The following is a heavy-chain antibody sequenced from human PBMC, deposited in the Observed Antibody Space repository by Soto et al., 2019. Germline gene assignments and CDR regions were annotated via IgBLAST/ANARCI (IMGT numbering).Heavy chain of an antibody. V-gene: IGHV1-18*04. CDR1: GYTFTTYY. J-gene: IGHJ5*01. D-gene: IGHD6-25*01. CDR3: ARSGDGNWFES. CDR2: ISGYGHT. Sequence: ASVKVSCKASGYTFTTYYMHWVRQAPGQGLEWMGWISGYGHTNYAQKLQGRVTMTTDTSTSTAYMELRSLRSDDTAVYYCARSGDGNWFESWGQGTLVTVSS.